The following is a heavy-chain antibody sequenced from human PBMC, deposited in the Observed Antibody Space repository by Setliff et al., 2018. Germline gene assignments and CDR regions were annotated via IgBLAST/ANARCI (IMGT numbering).Heavy chain of an antibody. CDR3: ARDQYYYDSSGYYYRNY. CDR1: GFTFSSYW. J-gene: IGHJ4*02. CDR2: IKQDGSET. Sequence: GGSLRLSCAASGFTFSSYWMSWVRQAPGKGLKWVANIKQDGSETYYVDAVKGRFTISRDNAKNSLYLQMNSLRAEDTAVYYCARDQYYYDSSGYYYRNYWGQGTLVTVS. V-gene: IGHV3-7*01. D-gene: IGHD3-22*01.